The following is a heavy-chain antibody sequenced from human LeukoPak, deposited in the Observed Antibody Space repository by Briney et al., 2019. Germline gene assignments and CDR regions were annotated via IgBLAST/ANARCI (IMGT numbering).Heavy chain of an antibody. Sequence: SETLSLTCTVSGGSISSYYWSWIRQPPGKGLEWIGYIYYSGSTNYNPSLKSRVTISVDTSKNQFSLKLSSATAADTAVYYCARAVQPHPYYYDSSGQGYFDYWGQGTLVTVSS. V-gene: IGHV4-59*01. D-gene: IGHD3-22*01. CDR1: GGSISSYY. CDR2: IYYSGST. J-gene: IGHJ4*02. CDR3: ARAVQPHPYYYDSSGQGYFDY.